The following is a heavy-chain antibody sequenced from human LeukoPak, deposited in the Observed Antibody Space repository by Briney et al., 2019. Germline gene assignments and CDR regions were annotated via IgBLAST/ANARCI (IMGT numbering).Heavy chain of an antibody. J-gene: IGHJ4*02. CDR2: ISGSGGST. CDR1: GFTFSSYA. Sequence: GGSLRLSCAASGFTFSSYAMSWVRQAPGKGLEWVSAISGSGGSTYYADSVKGRFTISRDNSKNTLYLQMNSLRAEDTAVYYYAKVWDWGIGSYWGQGTLVTVSS. CDR3: AKVWDWGIGSY. D-gene: IGHD3/OR15-3a*01. V-gene: IGHV3-23*01.